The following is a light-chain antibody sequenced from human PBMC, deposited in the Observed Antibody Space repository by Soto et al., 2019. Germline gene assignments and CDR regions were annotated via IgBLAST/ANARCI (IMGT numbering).Light chain of an antibody. J-gene: IGLJ1*01. CDR2: GDT. Sequence: QSVLTQPPSVSGAPGQRVSIFCSGSSSNIGADYHVHWYQQFPGTAPRLLIYGDTNRPSGVPGRFSGSKSDTSASLVITGLQDEDDADYYCQSYDTSLRSYVFGAGTKLTVL. V-gene: IGLV1-40*01. CDR1: SSNIGADYH. CDR3: QSYDTSLRSYV.